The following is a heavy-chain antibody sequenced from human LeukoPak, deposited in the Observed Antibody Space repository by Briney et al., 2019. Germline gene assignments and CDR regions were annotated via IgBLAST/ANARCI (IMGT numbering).Heavy chain of an antibody. V-gene: IGHV3-11*01. CDR3: ARDYRDSSGWYPDY. CDR2: ISSSGITV. D-gene: IGHD6-19*01. J-gene: IGHJ4*02. Sequence: GGSLRLSCVASGFTFSDYYMSWIRQAPGKGLEWVSYISSSGITVYYADSVKGRFTISRDNAKNSLYLQMNSLRAEDTAVYYCARDYRDSSGWYPDYWGQGTLVTVSS. CDR1: GFTFSDYY.